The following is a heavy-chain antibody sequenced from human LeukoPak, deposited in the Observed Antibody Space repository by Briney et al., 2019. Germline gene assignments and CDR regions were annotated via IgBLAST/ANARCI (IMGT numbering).Heavy chain of an antibody. Sequence: GGSLRLSCAAYGFTFSSYAMSWVRQAPGKGLEWVSAISGSGGSTYYADSVKGRFTISRDNSKNTLYLQMNSLRAEDTAVYYCAKHMVRGVIKPLYFDYWGQGTLVTVSS. J-gene: IGHJ4*02. CDR2: ISGSGGST. CDR3: AKHMVRGVIKPLYFDY. D-gene: IGHD3-10*01. V-gene: IGHV3-23*01. CDR1: GFTFSSYA.